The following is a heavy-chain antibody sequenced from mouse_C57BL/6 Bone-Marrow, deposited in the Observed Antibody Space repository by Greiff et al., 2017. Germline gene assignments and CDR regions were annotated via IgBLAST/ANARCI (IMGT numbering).Heavy chain of an antibody. Sequence: VQLQESGAELVRPGASVKLSCTASGFNIKDDYMHWVKQRPEQGLEWIGWIDPENGDTEYASKFQGKATITADTSSNTAYLQLSSLTSEDTAVYYCTTEGWYFDYGGQGTTPTVSA. CDR1: GFNIKDDY. D-gene: IGHD2-3*01. CDR3: TTEGWYFDY. V-gene: IGHV14-4*01. CDR2: IDPENGDT. J-gene: IGHJ2*01.